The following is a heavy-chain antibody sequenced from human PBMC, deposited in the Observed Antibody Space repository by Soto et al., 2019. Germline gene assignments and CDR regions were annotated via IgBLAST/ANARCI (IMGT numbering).Heavy chain of an antibody. J-gene: IGHJ6*02. CDR3: AALPSYSGSGHYFSSGMDV. CDR2: IVVGSGNT. V-gene: IGHV1-58*01. CDR1: VLGITISA. D-gene: IGHD3-10*01. Sequence: SLKRYRKSVVLGITISAGRRGLETRGKRLEWIGWIVVGSGNTNYAQKFQERVTFTRDMSTSTAYMELSSLRSEDTAVYYCAALPSYSGSGHYFSSGMDVWGQGILVTVSS.